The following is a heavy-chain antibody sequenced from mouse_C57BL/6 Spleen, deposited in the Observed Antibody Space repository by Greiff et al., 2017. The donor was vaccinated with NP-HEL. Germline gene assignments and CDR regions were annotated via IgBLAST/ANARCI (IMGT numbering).Heavy chain of an antibody. CDR1: GYTFTSYW. J-gene: IGHJ2*01. CDR2: IYPGNSDT. Sequence: VQLQQSGTVLARPGASVKMSCKTSGYTFTSYWMHWVKQRPGQGLEWIGAIYPGNSDTSYNQKFKGKAKLTAVTSASTAYMELSSLTNEDSAVYYCTRSMDYGSSYFDYWGQGTTLTVSS. CDR3: TRSMDYGSSYFDY. V-gene: IGHV1-5*01. D-gene: IGHD1-1*01.